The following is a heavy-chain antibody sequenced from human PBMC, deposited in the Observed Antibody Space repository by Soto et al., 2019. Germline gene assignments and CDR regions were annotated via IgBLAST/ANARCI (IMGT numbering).Heavy chain of an antibody. CDR2: TYYGANT. V-gene: IGHV4-39*01. CDR1: GGSIDSSNFY. J-gene: IGHJ5*02. CDR3: ARHGAWAPLDA. D-gene: IGHD3-16*01. Sequence: QLQLQESGPGLVKPSETLSLTCSVSGGSIDSSNFYWAWVRQPPGEGLEWIGSTYYGANTCYNSSLKSRVTISVDTTQNRFSLRLTSVTAADTAVYYCARHGAWAPLDAWGQGTLVTVSS.